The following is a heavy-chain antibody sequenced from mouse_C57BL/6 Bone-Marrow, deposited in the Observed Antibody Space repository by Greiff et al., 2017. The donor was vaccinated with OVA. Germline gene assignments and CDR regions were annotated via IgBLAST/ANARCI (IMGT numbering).Heavy chain of an antibody. CDR1: GYAFTNYL. CDR3: ARKDYYVSSSFDY. V-gene: IGHV1-54*01. D-gene: IGHD1-1*01. Sequence: VQLQESGAELVRPGTSVKVSCKASGYAFTNYLIEWVKQRPGQGLEWIGVINPGSGGTNYNEKFKGKATLTADKSSRTAYMQLSSLTSEDSAVYFCARKDYYVSSSFDYWGQGTTLTVSS. CDR2: INPGSGGT. J-gene: IGHJ2*01.